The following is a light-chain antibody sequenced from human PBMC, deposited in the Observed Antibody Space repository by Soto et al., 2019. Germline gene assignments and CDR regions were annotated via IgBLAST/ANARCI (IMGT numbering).Light chain of an antibody. J-gene: IGLJ2*01. CDR3: AAWDDSRKGAV. V-gene: IGLV1-44*01. CDR2: VNN. CDR1: SSNIGSNT. Sequence: QSVLTQPHSASGTPGQRVTISCSGGSSNIGSNTVSWYQQLPGTAPKLVMYVNNQRSSGVPDRFSGSKSGSSASLAISGLHYENEADYYCAAWDDSRKGAVFGGGTQLTVL.